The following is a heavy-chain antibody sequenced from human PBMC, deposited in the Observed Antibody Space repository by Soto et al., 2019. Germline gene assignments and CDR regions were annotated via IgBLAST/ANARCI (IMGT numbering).Heavy chain of an antibody. CDR2: VDTGNGNT. CDR3: ARDAKWDPRGVEAQQDDYFDY. CDR1: KYTFTNYA. Sequence: QVQLVQSGAEVKKPGASVKVSCKASKYTFTNYAIHWVRQAPGQSLEWMGWVDTGNGNTKYSQKFQDRVTITRDTYANTADMELSSLKSEDTAVYYCARDAKWDPRGVEAQQDDYFDYWGQGTLVTVSS. J-gene: IGHJ4*02. V-gene: IGHV1-3*04. D-gene: IGHD1-26*01.